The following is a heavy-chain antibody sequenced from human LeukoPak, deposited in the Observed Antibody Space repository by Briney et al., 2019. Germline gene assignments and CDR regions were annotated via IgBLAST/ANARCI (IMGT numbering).Heavy chain of an antibody. CDR3: ARDSGSGSYYGMDV. J-gene: IGHJ6*04. D-gene: IGHD3-10*01. V-gene: IGHV4-4*02. CDR2: IYHNGST. CDR1: GGSISSSNW. Sequence: PSGTLSLTCAVSGGSISSSNWWSWVRQPPGKGLEWIGEIYHNGSTNYNPSLKSRVTISVDKSRNQFSLKLSSVTAADTAVYYCARDSGSGSYYGMDVWGKGTTVTVSS.